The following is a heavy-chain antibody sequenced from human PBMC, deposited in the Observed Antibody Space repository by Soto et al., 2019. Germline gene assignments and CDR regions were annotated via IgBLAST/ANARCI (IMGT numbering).Heavy chain of an antibody. D-gene: IGHD5-12*01. V-gene: IGHV3-30-3*01. CDR2: ISFDGANI. CDR3: ARDPYGGYIFDS. J-gene: IGHJ4*02. CDR1: GFTFRNYA. Sequence: QVQLVESGGGVVQPGTSLRLSCAASGFTFRNYAMHWVRQSPAKGLEWLAVISFDGANIFYADAAKGRFTISRDNSKETLYLQLDSLRPEDTGVYCCARDPYGGYIFDSWGQGTQVTLSS.